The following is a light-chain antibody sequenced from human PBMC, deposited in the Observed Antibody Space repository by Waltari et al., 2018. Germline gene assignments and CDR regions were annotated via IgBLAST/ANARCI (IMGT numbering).Light chain of an antibody. CDR2: RTN. Sequence: QTVVTQEPSLSVSPGGTVTLTCALSSGSLPSTYSPTWYQQSPGQTPRTLMYRTNMRSSVVPDRFSGSILGNKAALIITGAQADDESDYYCLLYMGSGIWVFGGGTKLTVL. J-gene: IGLJ3*02. CDR3: LLYMGSGIWV. V-gene: IGLV8-61*01. CDR1: SGSLPSTYS.